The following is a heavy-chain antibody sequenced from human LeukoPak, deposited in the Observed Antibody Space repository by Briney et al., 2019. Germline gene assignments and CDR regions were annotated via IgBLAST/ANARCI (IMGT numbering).Heavy chain of an antibody. CDR2: ISGSGGST. D-gene: IGHD3-22*01. CDR1: GFTFSSYA. J-gene: IGHJ4*02. Sequence: GGSLRLSXAASGFTFSSYAMSWIRQAPGKGLEWVSAISGSGGSTYYADSVKGRFTISRDNSKNTLYLQMNSLRAEDTAVYYCAKRYDSSGFDYWGQGTLVTVSS. V-gene: IGHV3-23*01. CDR3: AKRYDSSGFDY.